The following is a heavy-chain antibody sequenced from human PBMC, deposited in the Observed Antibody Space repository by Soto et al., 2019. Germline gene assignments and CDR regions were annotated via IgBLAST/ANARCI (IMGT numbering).Heavy chain of an antibody. D-gene: IGHD6-19*01. Sequence: PGGSLRLSCAASGFTFRSYAMSWVRQAPGKGLEWVSAISGSGGSTYYADSVKGRFTISRDNSKNTLYLQMNSLRAEDTAVYYCAKAAGKGYYYGMDVWGQGTTVTVSS. V-gene: IGHV3-23*01. CDR3: AKAAGKGYYYGMDV. CDR1: GFTFRSYA. CDR2: ISGSGGST. J-gene: IGHJ6*02.